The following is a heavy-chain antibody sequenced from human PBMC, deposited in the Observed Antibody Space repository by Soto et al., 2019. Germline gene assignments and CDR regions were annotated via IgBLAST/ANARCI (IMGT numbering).Heavy chain of an antibody. J-gene: IGHJ4*02. CDR2: TYYKSKWST. V-gene: IGHV6-1*01. Sequence: PSQTLSLTCDISGDTISRSSAAWIWVRQSPSRSLEWLGRTYYKSKWSTDYALSVKGRITINAITSRNQISLHLNSLTPEDTAVFFSVYGCVNGDCYPPFDYRGRGTSVIASS. CDR1: GDTISRSSAA. D-gene: IGHD2-21*02. CDR3: VYGCVNGDCYPPFDY.